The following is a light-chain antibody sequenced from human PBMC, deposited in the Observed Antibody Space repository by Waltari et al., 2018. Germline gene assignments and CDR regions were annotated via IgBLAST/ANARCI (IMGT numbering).Light chain of an antibody. V-gene: IGLV2-23*01. CDR2: EDF. CDR1: RSAVGSYSV. Sequence: QSALTQPASVSGSPGQSVTISCTEARSAVGSYSVVPWYQQRPGKAPKLLIYEDFKRPSGISNRFSGSNSGNTASLTISGLQAEDEADYYCCSYVGTNNYHLFGGGTKLTVL. J-gene: IGLJ2*01. CDR3: CSYVGTNNYHL.